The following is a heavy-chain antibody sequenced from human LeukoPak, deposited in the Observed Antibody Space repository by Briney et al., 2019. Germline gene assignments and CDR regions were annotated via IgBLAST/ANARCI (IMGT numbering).Heavy chain of an antibody. D-gene: IGHD2-2*01. J-gene: IGHJ6*02. V-gene: IGHV4-61*01. CDR2: IYNSGST. CDR1: GDSTSSSTYY. Sequence: SETLSLTCTVSGDSTSSSTYYWTWIRQPPGKGLEWIGYIYNSGSTNCNPSLKSRVTISVDTSKNQFSLKLSSVTAADTAVYYCARAIVVPAAMRDYYYYYGMDVWGQGTTVTVSS. CDR3: ARAIVVPAAMRDYYYYYGMDV.